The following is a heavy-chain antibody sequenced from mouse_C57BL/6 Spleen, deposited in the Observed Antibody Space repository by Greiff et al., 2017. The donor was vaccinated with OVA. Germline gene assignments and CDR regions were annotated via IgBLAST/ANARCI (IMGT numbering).Heavy chain of an antibody. D-gene: IGHD2-4*01. J-gene: IGHJ3*01. CDR1: GYTFTDYY. CDR2: INPNNGGT. Sequence: EVKLVQSGPELVKPGASVKMSCKASGYTFTDYYMHWVKQSPGKSLEWIGYINPNNGGTSYNQKFKAKATLTVNKSSSTAYMELRSLTSEDSAVYYCARGGDYGPDFAYWGQGTMVTVSA. V-gene: IGHV1-22*01. CDR3: ARGGDYGPDFAY.